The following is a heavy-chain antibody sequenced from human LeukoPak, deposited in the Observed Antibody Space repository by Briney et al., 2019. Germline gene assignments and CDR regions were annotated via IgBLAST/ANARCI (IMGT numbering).Heavy chain of an antibody. V-gene: IGHV4-30-2*01. J-gene: IGHJ4*02. Sequence: PSETLSLTCTVSGGSISSGGYSWSWIRQPPGKGLEWIGYIYHSGSTYYNPSLKSRVTISVDRSKNQFSLRLSSVTAADTAVYYCARSHDYSNYGPPLNFDYWGQGTLVTVSS. CDR2: IYHSGST. D-gene: IGHD4-11*01. CDR1: GGSISSGGYS. CDR3: ARSHDYSNYGPPLNFDY.